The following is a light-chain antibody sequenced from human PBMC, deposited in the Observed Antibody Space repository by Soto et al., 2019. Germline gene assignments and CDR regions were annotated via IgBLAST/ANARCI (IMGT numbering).Light chain of an antibody. V-gene: IGKV3-20*01. J-gene: IGKJ1*01. CDR1: QGLTSNF. Sequence: EIVLTQSPGTLSLSPGERATLSCRASQGLTSNFLAWYQQKPGQAPSLLIYGASNRATGVPDRFSGGGSVTDFTLTISRLEPEDFAVYFCQHYVTAPRTFGQGTKVEIK. CDR3: QHYVTAPRT. CDR2: GAS.